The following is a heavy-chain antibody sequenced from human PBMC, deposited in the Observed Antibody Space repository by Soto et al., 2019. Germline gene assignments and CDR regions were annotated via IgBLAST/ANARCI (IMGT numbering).Heavy chain of an antibody. J-gene: IGHJ6*02. V-gene: IGHV1-69*13. CDR2: ITPIFGTA. D-gene: IGHD6-13*01. Sequence: SVKVSCKASGGTFSSYAISWVRQAPGQGLEWMGGITPIFGTANYAQKFQGRVTITADESTSTAYMELSSLRSEDTAVYYCARDGIAAAARPPHYYYGMDVWGQGTTVTVSS. CDR1: GGTFSSYA. CDR3: ARDGIAAAARPPHYYYGMDV.